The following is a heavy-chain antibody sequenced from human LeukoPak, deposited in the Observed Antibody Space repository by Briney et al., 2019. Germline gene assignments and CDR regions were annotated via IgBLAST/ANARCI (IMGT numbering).Heavy chain of an antibody. CDR3: ARPWFGELLGHYNWFDP. D-gene: IGHD3-10*01. Sequence: ASVKVSCKASGYTFTSYGVSWVRQAPGQGLEWMAWISTYNGNTNYAQKLQGRVTMTTDTSTSTAYMELRSLRSDDTAVYYCARPWFGELLGHYNWFDPWGQGTLVTVSS. J-gene: IGHJ5*02. V-gene: IGHV1-18*01. CDR2: ISTYNGNT. CDR1: GYTFTSYG.